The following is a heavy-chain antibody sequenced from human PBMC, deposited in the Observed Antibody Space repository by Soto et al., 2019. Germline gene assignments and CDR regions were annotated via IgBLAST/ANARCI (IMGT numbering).Heavy chain of an antibody. CDR1: GFTFSSYW. CDR2: INSDGSVS. Sequence: EVQLVESGGGLVQPGGSLRLSCAASGFTFSSYWMYWVRQAPGKGLEWVSRINSDGSVSSYADSVKGRLTISRDNVKNTLYLQMDSLRAEDTALYYCARGDCVGGTCYSLAGSFYYCMDVWGKGTTVTVFS. CDR3: ARGDCVGGTCYSLAGSFYYCMDV. V-gene: IGHV3-74*02. D-gene: IGHD2-15*01. J-gene: IGHJ6*03.